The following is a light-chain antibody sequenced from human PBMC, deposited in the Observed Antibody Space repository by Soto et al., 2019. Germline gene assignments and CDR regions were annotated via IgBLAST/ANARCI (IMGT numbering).Light chain of an antibody. J-gene: IGKJ4*01. CDR2: WAS. CDR1: QSVLYSSNNKNY. V-gene: IGKV4-1*01. CDR3: QQYYNTPLN. Sequence: TVMTQSPDSLAVSLGESATINCKSSQSVLYSSNNKNYLAWYQQKPRQPPKLLIYWASTRESGVPDRFSGSGSGTDFTLTISSLQAEDVAVYYCQQYYNTPLNCGGGNKVAIK.